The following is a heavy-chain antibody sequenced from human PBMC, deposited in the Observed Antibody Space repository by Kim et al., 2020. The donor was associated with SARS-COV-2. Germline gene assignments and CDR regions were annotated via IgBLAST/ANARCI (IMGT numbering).Heavy chain of an antibody. J-gene: IGHJ6*02. Sequence: GGSLRLSCAASGFTFSGYWMTWVRQAPGKGLEWVANIDLDGRATYYVDSVKGRFTISRDNAKNSLFLEMDSLRGEDTAVYYCAREGSSGWYHYYGMDVWGQGTTVTVSS. D-gene: IGHD6-19*01. CDR3: AREGSSGWYHYYGMDV. CDR2: IDLDGRAT. V-gene: IGHV3-7*03. CDR1: GFTFSGYW.